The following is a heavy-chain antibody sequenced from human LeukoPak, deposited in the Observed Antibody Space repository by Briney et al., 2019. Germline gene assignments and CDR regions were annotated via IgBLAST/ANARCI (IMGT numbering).Heavy chain of an antibody. J-gene: IGHJ3*02. CDR2: VSGSGAGT. CDR3: ARDVWELGSAFDI. Sequence: PGGSLRLSCAASGFTFNTYAMSWVRQAPGKGLEWVAAVSGSGAGTYYADSVKGRFTISRDNSKTIMYLQMNSLRAEDTAVYYCARDVWELGSAFDIWGQGTMVTVSS. CDR1: GFTFNTYA. D-gene: IGHD1-26*01. V-gene: IGHV3-23*01.